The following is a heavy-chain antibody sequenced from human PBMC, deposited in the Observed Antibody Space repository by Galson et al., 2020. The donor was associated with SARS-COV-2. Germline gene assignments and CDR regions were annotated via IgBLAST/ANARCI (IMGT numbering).Heavy chain of an antibody. CDR3: AREGAWYSYAMDV. V-gene: IGHV4-31*03. Sequence: SETLSLTCNVPGGSISSGGYYWSWIRQLPGKGLECIGYYSGSTYYNPSLKSRVTISVDTSKNQFSLKLSSVTAADTAVYYCAREGAWYSYAMDVWGQGTTVTVSS. CDR2: YSGST. J-gene: IGHJ6*02. CDR1: GGSISSGGYY. D-gene: IGHD1-1*01.